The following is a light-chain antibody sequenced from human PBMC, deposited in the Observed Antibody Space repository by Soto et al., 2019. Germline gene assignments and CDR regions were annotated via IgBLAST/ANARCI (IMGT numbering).Light chain of an antibody. V-gene: IGKV1-5*03. J-gene: IGKJ1*01. CDR3: QHDNSYSEA. CDR1: QTIRSW. CDR2: KAS. Sequence: DIQITQSPSSLSGSVGDRVPITCRASQTIRSWLAWYQQTPGKAPKLLIYKASTLKSRVPSWFGGSGAGAEFTLTISILKQDDVTSYCCQHDNSYSEAFGQGTKVDIK.